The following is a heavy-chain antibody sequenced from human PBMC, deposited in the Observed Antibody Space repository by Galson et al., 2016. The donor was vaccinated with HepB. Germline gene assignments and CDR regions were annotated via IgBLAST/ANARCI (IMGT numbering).Heavy chain of an antibody. CDR3: VEQRKGAPYGMDV. CDR2: TYYRSKWYN. Sequence: CAISGDSVSSNSAAWNWIRQSPSRGLEWLGRTYYRSKWYNGYAVSVKSRIIVNPDTSKNQFSLQLNSVTPEDTAVYYCVEQRKGAPYGMDVWGQGTTVTVSS. CDR1: GDSVSSNSAA. D-gene: IGHD1/OR15-1a*01. J-gene: IGHJ6*02. V-gene: IGHV6-1*01.